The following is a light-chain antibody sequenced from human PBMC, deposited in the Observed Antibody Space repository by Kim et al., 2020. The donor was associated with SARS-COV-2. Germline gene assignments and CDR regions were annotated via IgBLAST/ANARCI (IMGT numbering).Light chain of an antibody. V-gene: IGLV2-14*03. J-gene: IGLJ1*01. CDR2: DVS. CDR3: SSYTSSDTSV. CDR1: NSDIGDYNY. Sequence: GQAITISCTGTNSDIGDYNYVSWFEQHPGKAPKLMIYDVSNRPSGISNRFSGSKSGNTASLTISGLQAEDEADCYCSSYTSSDTSVFGTGTKVTVL.